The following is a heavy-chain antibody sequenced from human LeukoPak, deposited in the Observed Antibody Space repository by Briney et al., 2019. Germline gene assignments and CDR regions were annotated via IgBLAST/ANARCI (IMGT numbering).Heavy chain of an antibody. CDR1: GYTFTSYD. CDR3: ARATYDYVWGSYRYTHFDY. CDR2: MNPNSGNT. D-gene: IGHD3-16*02. V-gene: IGHV1-8*01. J-gene: IGHJ4*02. Sequence: ASVKVSCKASGYTFTSYDINWVRQATGQGLEWVGWMNPNSGNTGYAQKFQGRVTMTRNTSISTAYMELSSLRSEDTAVYYCARATYDYVWGSYRYTHFDYWGQGTLVTVSS.